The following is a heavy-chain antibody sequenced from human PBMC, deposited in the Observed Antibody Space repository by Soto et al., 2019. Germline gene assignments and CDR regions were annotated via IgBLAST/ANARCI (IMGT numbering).Heavy chain of an antibody. Sequence: SVKVSCKASGGTFSSYAISWVRQAPGQGLEWMGGIIPIFGTANYAQKFQGRVTITADESTSTAYMELSSLRSEDTAVYYCARGTLNIVATTKAFDYWGQGTLVTVSS. CDR3: ARGTLNIVATTKAFDY. J-gene: IGHJ4*02. CDR2: IIPIFGTA. D-gene: IGHD5-12*01. CDR1: GGTFSSYA. V-gene: IGHV1-69*13.